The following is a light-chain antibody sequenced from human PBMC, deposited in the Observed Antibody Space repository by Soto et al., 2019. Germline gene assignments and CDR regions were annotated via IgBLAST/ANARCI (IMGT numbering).Light chain of an antibody. J-gene: IGKJ1*01. CDR2: AAS. V-gene: IGKV3-20*01. CDR1: QTVSSS. CDR3: QQYGSSGT. Sequence: EILLTQSPATLSLSLGERATITCRASQTVSSSLDWYQQKPGQAPKLLIYAASNRAHGLPYRFRGRGSGPDFTLTISRLEPEDVAVYYRQQYGSSGTFGQGTKVDI.